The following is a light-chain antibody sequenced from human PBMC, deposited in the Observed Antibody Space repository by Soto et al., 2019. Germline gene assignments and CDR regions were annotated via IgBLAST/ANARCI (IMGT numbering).Light chain of an antibody. V-gene: IGKV1-39*01. Sequence: DIQMTQSPSSLSASVGDRVTITCRASQSISSYLNWYQQKPGKAPKHLIYAASSLQSGVPSRFSRSGSETDFTLTISSLQPYDFATYYWQQSYRTPYTVGQGTKLEI. J-gene: IGKJ2*01. CDR2: AAS. CDR3: QQSYRTPYT. CDR1: QSISSY.